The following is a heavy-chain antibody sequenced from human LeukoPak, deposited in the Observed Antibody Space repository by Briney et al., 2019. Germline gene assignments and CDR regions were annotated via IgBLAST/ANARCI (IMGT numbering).Heavy chain of an antibody. V-gene: IGHV1-8*01. D-gene: IGHD6-6*01. CDR2: MNPNSGNT. Sequence: ASVKVSCKASGYTFTSYDINWVRQATGQGLEWMGWMNPNSGNTGYAQKFQGRVTMTRNTSISTAYMELSSLRYEDTAVYYCAGVTKARRVLDPWGQGTLVTVSS. J-gene: IGHJ5*02. CDR3: AGVTKARRVLDP. CDR1: GYTFTSYD.